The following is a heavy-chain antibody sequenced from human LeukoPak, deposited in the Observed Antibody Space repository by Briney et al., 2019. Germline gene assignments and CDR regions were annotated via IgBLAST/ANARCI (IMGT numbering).Heavy chain of an antibody. J-gene: IGHJ6*02. CDR1: GGSISSGGYS. CDR3: ARVDGGNPLLLYYYGMDV. CDR2: IYHSGST. Sequence: SSETLSLTCAVSGGSISSGGYSWSWIRQPPGKGLEWIGYIYHSGSTYYNPSLKSRVTISVDTSKNQFSLKLSSVTAADTAVYYCARVDGGNPLLLYYYGMDVWGQGTTVTVSS. D-gene: IGHD4-23*01. V-gene: IGHV4-30-2*01.